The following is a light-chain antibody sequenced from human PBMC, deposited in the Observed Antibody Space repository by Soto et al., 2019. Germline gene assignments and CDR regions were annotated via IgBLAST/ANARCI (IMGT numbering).Light chain of an antibody. Sequence: EIVLTQSPGTLSLSPGERATLSCTASQSVTSSFLAWYQRKPGQAPRLLIHTTSTRATDIPDRFSGSGSGTDFTLTISRLEPEDFAVYYCQQCGGSPLFSFGPGTRVDI. CDR3: QQCGGSPLFS. CDR1: QSVTSSF. V-gene: IGKV3-20*01. CDR2: TTS. J-gene: IGKJ3*01.